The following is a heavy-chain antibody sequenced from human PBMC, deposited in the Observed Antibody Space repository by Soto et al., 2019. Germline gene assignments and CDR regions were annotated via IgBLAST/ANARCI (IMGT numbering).Heavy chain of an antibody. CDR3: ARADYVWGSYRPYFDY. J-gene: IGHJ4*02. Sequence: GGSLRLSCAASGFTFSSYSMNWVRQAPGKGLEWVSSISSSSSYIYYADSVKGRFTISRDNAKNSLYLQMNSLRAEDTAVYYCARADYVWGSYRPYFDYWGQGTLVTVSS. V-gene: IGHV3-21*01. CDR2: ISSSSSYI. CDR1: GFTFSSYS. D-gene: IGHD3-16*02.